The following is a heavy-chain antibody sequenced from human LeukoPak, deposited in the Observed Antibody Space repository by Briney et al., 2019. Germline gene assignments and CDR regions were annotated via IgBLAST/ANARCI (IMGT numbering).Heavy chain of an antibody. J-gene: IGHJ6*03. V-gene: IGHV3-23*01. CDR1: GFTFSSYA. CDR2: ISGSGGST. Sequence: PGGSLRLSCVASGFTFSSYAMSWVRQAPGKGLEWVSAISGSGGSTYYADSVKGRFTISRDNSKNTLYLQMDSLRAEDTAVYYCARVWGELLYYMDVWGKGTTVTISS. CDR3: ARVWGELLYYMDV. D-gene: IGHD3-16*01.